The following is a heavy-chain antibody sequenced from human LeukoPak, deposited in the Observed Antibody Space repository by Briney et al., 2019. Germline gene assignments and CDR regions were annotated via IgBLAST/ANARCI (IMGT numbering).Heavy chain of an antibody. J-gene: IGHJ4*02. CDR3: ARVVIVVVPAAIYFDY. Sequence: SEALSLTCTVSGGSISSSSYYWGWIRQPPGKGLEWIGSIYYSGSTYYNPSLKSRVTISVDTSKNQFSLKLSSVAAADTAVYYCARVVIVVVPAAIYFDYWGQGTLVTVSS. V-gene: IGHV4-39*07. CDR1: GGSISSSSYY. CDR2: IYYSGST. D-gene: IGHD2-2*02.